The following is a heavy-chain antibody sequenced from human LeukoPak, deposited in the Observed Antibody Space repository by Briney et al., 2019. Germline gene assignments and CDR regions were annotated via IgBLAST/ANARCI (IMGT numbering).Heavy chain of an antibody. D-gene: IGHD2-21*02. V-gene: IGHV3-30*02. CDR3: ARPWRVVVTAYAYFDY. CDR1: GFTFSSYG. CDR2: IRYDGSNK. Sequence: GSLRLSCAASGFTFSSYGMHWVRQAPGKGLEWVAFIRYDGSNKYYADSVKGRFTISRDNSKNTLYLQMNSLRAEDTAVYYCARPWRVVVTAYAYFDYWGQGTPVTVSS. J-gene: IGHJ4*02.